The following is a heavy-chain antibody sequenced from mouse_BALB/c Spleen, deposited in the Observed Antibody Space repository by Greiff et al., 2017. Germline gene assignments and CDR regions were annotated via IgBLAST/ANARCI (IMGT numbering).Heavy chain of an antibody. V-gene: IGHV3-2*02. CDR2: ISYSGST. Sequence: DVKLQESGPGLVKPSQSLSLTCTVTGYSITSDYAWNWIRQFPGNKLEWMGYISYSGSTSYNPSLKSRISITRDTSKNQFFLQLNSVTTEDTATYYCASVGNYPYYAMDYWGQGTSVTVSS. J-gene: IGHJ4*01. CDR1: GYSITSDYA. D-gene: IGHD2-1*01. CDR3: ASVGNYPYYAMDY.